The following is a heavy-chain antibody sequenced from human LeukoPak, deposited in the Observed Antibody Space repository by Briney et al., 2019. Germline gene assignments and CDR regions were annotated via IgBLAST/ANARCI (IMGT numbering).Heavy chain of an antibody. J-gene: IGHJ3*02. CDR3: ASLLVVIRSGAFDI. V-gene: IGHV1-2*02. D-gene: IGHD3-22*01. Sequence: ASVKVSCKASGYTFTGYYMHWVRQAPGQGLEWMGWINPNSGGTNCAQKFQGRVTMTRDTSISTAYMELSSLRSEDPAVYYCASLLVVIRSGAFDIWGQGKMVTVSS. CDR1: GYTFTGYY. CDR2: INPNSGGT.